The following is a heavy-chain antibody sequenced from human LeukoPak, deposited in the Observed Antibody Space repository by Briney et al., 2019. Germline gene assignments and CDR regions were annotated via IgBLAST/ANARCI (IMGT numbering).Heavy chain of an antibody. D-gene: IGHD1-26*01. V-gene: IGHV3-30*02. J-gene: IGHJ4*02. CDR1: GFTFSSYG. CDR2: IRYDGSKK. Sequence: PGGSLRLSCGASGFTFSSYGMHWVRQAPGKGLEWVAFIRYDGSKKYYADSVKGRSTISRDNSKNTLYLQMNSLRAEDTAVYYCAKIGQVGATLLDYWGQGTLVTVSS. CDR3: AKIGQVGATLLDY.